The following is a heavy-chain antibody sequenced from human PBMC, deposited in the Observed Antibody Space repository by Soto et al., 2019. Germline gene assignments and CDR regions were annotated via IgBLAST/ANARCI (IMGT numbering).Heavy chain of an antibody. V-gene: IGHV1-69*01. Sequence: QVQLVQSGAEVKKPGSSVKVSCKASGGIFSTYAISWLRQAPGQGLEWMGGIIPIFGTANYAQKFQGRVTMTADESTSTAYMELSRLRSEDTAVYYCARDRDDYGSGNYYNRSDFWGQGTLVTVSS. CDR3: ARDRDDYGSGNYYNRSDF. J-gene: IGHJ4*02. CDR1: GGIFSTYA. CDR2: IIPIFGTA. D-gene: IGHD3-10*01.